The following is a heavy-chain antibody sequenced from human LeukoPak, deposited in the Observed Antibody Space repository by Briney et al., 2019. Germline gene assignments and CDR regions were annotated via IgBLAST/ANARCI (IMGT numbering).Heavy chain of an antibody. J-gene: IGHJ4*02. CDR3: AKAGYVYGSGSYYHFDY. D-gene: IGHD3-10*01. V-gene: IGHV3-30*02. CDR1: GFTFSSYG. CDR2: IRYDASNK. Sequence: PGGSLRLSCAASGFTFSSYGMHWVRQAPGRGLEWVAFIRYDASNKYYAESVKGRFTISRGNSKNTLYLQMNSLRAEDTAVYYCAKAGYVYGSGSYYHFDYWGQGTLVTVSS.